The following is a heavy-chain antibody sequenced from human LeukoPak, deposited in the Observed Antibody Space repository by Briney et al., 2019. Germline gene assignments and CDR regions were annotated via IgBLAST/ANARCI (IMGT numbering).Heavy chain of an antibody. Sequence: GGSLRLSCAASGFTFSSYWMSWVRQAPGKGLEWVSAISGSGGSTYYADSVKGRFTISRDNSKNTLYLQMNSLRAEDTAVYYCAKLGMVRGVTTPYWGQGTLVTVSS. CDR3: AKLGMVRGVTTPY. D-gene: IGHD3-10*01. CDR1: GFTFSSYW. CDR2: ISGSGGST. V-gene: IGHV3-23*01. J-gene: IGHJ4*02.